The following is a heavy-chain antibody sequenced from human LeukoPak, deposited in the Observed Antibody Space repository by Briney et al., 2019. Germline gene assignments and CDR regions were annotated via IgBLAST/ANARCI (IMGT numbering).Heavy chain of an antibody. Sequence: ASVKVSCTASGYTFTSYGISWVRQAPGQGLEWMGWISAYNGNTNYAQKLQGRVTMTTDTSTSTAYMELRSLRSDDTAVYYCARAPRITMIVVVTDRGFDYWGQGTLVTVSS. CDR2: ISAYNGNT. V-gene: IGHV1-18*01. J-gene: IGHJ4*02. CDR3: ARAPRITMIVVVTDRGFDY. D-gene: IGHD3-22*01. CDR1: GYTFTSYG.